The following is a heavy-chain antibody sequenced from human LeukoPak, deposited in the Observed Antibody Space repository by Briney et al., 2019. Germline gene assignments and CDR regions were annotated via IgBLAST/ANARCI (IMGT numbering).Heavy chain of an antibody. CDR2: MSGDTLST. J-gene: IGHJ4*02. CDR3: AKKWPTLGGTTVAFES. Sequence: GGSLRLSCVASGFTFRDYAMSWVRQAPGKGLEGVSTMSGDTLSTWYADSVKGRFTITRDNSKNTVYLQMNSLTSDDTALYYCAKKWPTLGGTTVAFESWGQGTLVTVSS. V-gene: IGHV3-23*01. CDR1: GFTFRDYA. D-gene: IGHD1-1*01.